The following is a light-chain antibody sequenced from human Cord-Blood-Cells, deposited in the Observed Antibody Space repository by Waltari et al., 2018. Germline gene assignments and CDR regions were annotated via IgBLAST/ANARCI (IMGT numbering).Light chain of an antibody. J-gene: IGLJ1*01. CDR2: QDS. V-gene: IGLV3-1*01. Sequence: SYELTQPPSVSVSPGQTASITCPGDKLGDKYACWYQQKPGQSPVLVIYQDSKRPSGIPERFSGSNSGNTATLTISGTQAMDEADYYCQAWDNSTAYVFGTGTKVTVL. CDR3: QAWDNSTAYV. CDR1: KLGDKY.